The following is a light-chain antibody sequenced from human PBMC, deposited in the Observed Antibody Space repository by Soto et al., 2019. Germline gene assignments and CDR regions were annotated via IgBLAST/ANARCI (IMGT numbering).Light chain of an antibody. CDR3: QKYDSAPWT. Sequence: IQMTQSPSSLSASVGDRVIITCRASQGIGNSLAWYQQKAGRVPKLLMHSASTVLSGVPSRFSGRGSGTDFTITISSLQPEDDATYYCQKYDSAPWTFGQGNKVESK. CDR2: SAS. CDR1: QGIGNS. J-gene: IGKJ1*01. V-gene: IGKV1-27*01.